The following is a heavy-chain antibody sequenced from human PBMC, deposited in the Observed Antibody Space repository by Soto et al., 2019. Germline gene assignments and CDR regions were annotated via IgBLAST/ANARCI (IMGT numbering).Heavy chain of an antibody. J-gene: IGHJ6*03. CDR2: MYYSGST. D-gene: IGHD2-15*01. Sequence: SETLSLTCTVSGGSINSSSYYWGWVRQPPGKGLEWIGTMYYSGSTYYNPSLKSRVTISVDTSKNQFSLKLSSVTAADTAVYYCASAQGSWSHTYKYMDVWDKGTTVTVS. V-gene: IGHV4-39*07. CDR1: GGSINSSSYY. CDR3: ASAQGSWSHTYKYMDV.